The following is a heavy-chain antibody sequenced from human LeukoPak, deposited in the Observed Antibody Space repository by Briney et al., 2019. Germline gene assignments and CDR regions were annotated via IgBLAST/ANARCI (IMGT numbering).Heavy chain of an antibody. CDR1: GGSISSGDYY. V-gene: IGHV4-30-4*08. Sequence: SETLSLTCTVSGGSISSGDYYWSWIRQPPGKGLEWIGYIYYSGSTYYNPSLKSRVTISVDTSKNQFSLKLSSVTAADTAVYYCAREFSLESGAFDYWGQGTLVTVSS. CDR2: IYYSGST. CDR3: AREFSLESGAFDY. D-gene: IGHD3-10*01. J-gene: IGHJ4*02.